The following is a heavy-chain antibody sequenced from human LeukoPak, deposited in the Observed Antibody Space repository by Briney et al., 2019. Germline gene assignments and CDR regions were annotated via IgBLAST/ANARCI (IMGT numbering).Heavy chain of an antibody. Sequence: ASVKVSCKASGYTFTSYGISWVRQAPGQGLEWMGWISAYNGNTNYAQKLQGRVTMTTDTSTSTAYMELRSLRSDDTAVYYCAKDLDRIPYNTYYDILTGYHFDYWGQGTLVTVSS. CDR2: ISAYNGNT. CDR1: GYTFTSYG. V-gene: IGHV1-18*01. J-gene: IGHJ4*02. CDR3: AKDLDRIPYNTYYDILTGYHFDY. D-gene: IGHD3-9*01.